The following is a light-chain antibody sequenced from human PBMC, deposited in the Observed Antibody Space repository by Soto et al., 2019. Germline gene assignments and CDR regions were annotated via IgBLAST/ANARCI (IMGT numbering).Light chain of an antibody. V-gene: IGKV3D-20*02. Sequence: IVLTQSPGTLSLSPGERATLSCGASQSVTNNFLAWYQQKPGQAPRLLIYGASSRATGVPDRFSGSGSGTDFTLTISRLEPGDFAVYYCQQRSNWPPNTFGQGTKLEIK. J-gene: IGKJ2*01. CDR3: QQRSNWPPNT. CDR2: GAS. CDR1: QSVTNNF.